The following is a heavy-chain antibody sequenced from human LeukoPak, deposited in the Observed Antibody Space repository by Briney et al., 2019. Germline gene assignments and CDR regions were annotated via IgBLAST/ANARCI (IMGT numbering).Heavy chain of an antibody. D-gene: IGHD2-2*01. Sequence: ASVKVSCKASGYTFTGYYMHWVRQAPGRGLEWMGWINPNSGGTNYAQKFQGRVTMTRDTSISTAYMELSRLRSDDTAVYYCASRYCSSTSCPEPTGFDPWGQGTLVTVSS. CDR2: INPNSGGT. CDR1: GYTFTGYY. V-gene: IGHV1-2*02. CDR3: ASRYCSSTSCPEPTGFDP. J-gene: IGHJ5*02.